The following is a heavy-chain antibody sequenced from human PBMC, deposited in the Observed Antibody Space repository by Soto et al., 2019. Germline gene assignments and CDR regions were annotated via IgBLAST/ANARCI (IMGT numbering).Heavy chain of an antibody. CDR1: GGSISSSSYY. CDR3: ARSSITMGHGYYYGMDV. J-gene: IGHJ6*02. CDR2: TYDSGST. D-gene: IGHD3-10*01. Sequence: SQTLSLTCTVSGGSISSSSYYWGWIRQPPGKGLEWIGSTYDSGSTYYNPSLKSRVTISVDTSKNQFSLKLSSVTAADTAVYYCARSSITMGHGYYYGMDVWGQGTTVTVSS. V-gene: IGHV4-39*01.